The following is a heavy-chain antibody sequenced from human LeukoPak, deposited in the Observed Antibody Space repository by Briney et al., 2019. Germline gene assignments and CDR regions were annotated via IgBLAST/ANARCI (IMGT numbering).Heavy chain of an antibody. CDR3: AKDMWDFWSGYSGAIDI. Sequence: SLRLSCAASGFTFDVYAMQWVRQAPGKGREWHSGGSWNSGSIGYADSVKGRFTISRDNAKSPLYLQMNSLRAEDTALYYCAKDMWDFWSGYSGAIDIWGQGTMVTVSS. CDR1: GFTFDVYA. D-gene: IGHD3-3*01. CDR2: GSWNSGSI. J-gene: IGHJ3*02. V-gene: IGHV3-9*01.